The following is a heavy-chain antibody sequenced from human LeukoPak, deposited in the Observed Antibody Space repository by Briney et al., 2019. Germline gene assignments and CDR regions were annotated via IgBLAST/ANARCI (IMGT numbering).Heavy chain of an antibody. Sequence: PSETLSLTCTVSGYSISSSYYWSWIRQPPGKGLEWIGYIYYSGSTNYNPSLKSRVTISVDTSKNQFSLKLSSVTAADTAVYYCARWYSSGWYGYWGQGTLVTVSS. J-gene: IGHJ4*02. V-gene: IGHV4-61*01. CDR3: ARWYSSGWYGY. CDR1: GYSISSSYY. CDR2: IYYSGST. D-gene: IGHD6-19*01.